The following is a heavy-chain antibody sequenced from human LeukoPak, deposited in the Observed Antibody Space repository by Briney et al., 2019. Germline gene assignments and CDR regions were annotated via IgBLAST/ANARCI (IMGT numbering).Heavy chain of an antibody. D-gene: IGHD3-10*02. CDR2: IKSKGDGGTT. Sequence: GGSLRLSCAASGFTFSNAWMCWVRQAPGKGLEWVGRIKSKGDGGTTDYSAPVKGRFTISRDDSKSTLYLQMNSLKTGDTAVYYCATGSVRGVIAYWGQGTLVTVSS. CDR1: GFTFSNAW. J-gene: IGHJ4*02. CDR3: ATGSVRGVIAY. V-gene: IGHV3-15*01.